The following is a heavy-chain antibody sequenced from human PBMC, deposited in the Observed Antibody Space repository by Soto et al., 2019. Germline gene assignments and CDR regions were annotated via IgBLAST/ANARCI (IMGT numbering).Heavy chain of an antibody. V-gene: IGHV1-18*04. CDR1: GYTFTSYG. CDR3: ARDQSIAVAGTSDY. J-gene: IGHJ4*02. D-gene: IGHD6-19*01. Sequence: ASVKVSCKASGYTFTSYGISWVRQAPGQGLEWMGWISAYNGNTNYAQKLQGRVTMTTDTSTSTAYMELRSLRSDDTAVYYCARDQSIAVAGTSDYWGQGTLVTVSS. CDR2: ISAYNGNT.